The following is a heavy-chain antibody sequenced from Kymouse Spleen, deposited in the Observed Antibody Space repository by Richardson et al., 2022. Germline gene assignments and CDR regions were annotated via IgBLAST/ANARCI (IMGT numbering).Heavy chain of an antibody. CDR2: ISAYNGNT. V-gene: IGHV1-18*01. D-gene: IGHD2-2*02. CDR1: GYTFTSYG. Sequence: QVQLVQSGAEVKKPGASVKVSCKASGYTFTSYGISWVRQAPGQGLEWMGWISAYNGNTNYAQKLQGRVTMTTDTSTSTAYMELRSLRSDDTAVYYCARVGYCSSTSCPYYYYYGMDVWGQGTTVTVSS. CDR3: ARVGYCSSTSCPYYYYYGMDV. J-gene: IGHJ6*02.